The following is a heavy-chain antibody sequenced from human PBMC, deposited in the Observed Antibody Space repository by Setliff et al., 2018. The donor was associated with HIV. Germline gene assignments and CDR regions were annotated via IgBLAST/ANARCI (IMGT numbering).Heavy chain of an antibody. Sequence: PSETLSLTCAVSGVSISDNNWWSWVRQPPGRGLEWIGEVYHTGSTNYNPSLKSRVITSIDKSKNQFSLKIDSVTAADTAVYYCARRPLFGVVLASVAKMEFDYWGQGTLVTVSS. CDR2: VYHTGST. D-gene: IGHD3-3*01. CDR3: ARRPLFGVVLASVAKMEFDY. V-gene: IGHV4-4*02. J-gene: IGHJ4*02. CDR1: GVSISDNNW.